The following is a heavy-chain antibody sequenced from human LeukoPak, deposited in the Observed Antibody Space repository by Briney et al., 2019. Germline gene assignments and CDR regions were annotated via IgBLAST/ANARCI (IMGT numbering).Heavy chain of an antibody. CDR1: GFTFSSYA. J-gene: IGHJ4*02. V-gene: IGHV3-64*01. D-gene: IGHD3-22*01. CDR3: ARVGGYYDSSGYYPLDY. CDR2: ISSNGGST. Sequence: GSLRLSCAASGFTFSSYAMHWVRQAPGKGLEYVSAISSNGGSTYYANSVKGRFTISRDNSKNTLYLQMGSLRAEDMAVYYCARVGGYYDSSGYYPLDYWGQGTLVTVSS.